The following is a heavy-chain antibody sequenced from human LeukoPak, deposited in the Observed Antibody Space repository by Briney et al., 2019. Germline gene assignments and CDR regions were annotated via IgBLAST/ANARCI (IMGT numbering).Heavy chain of an antibody. Sequence: ASGPALVKPTQTLTLTCTFSGFSLSTSGMCVSWIRQPPGKALEWLARIDWDDDKYYSTSLKTRLTISKDTSKNQVVLTMTNMDPVDTATYYCARTPRSSSSTEFDYRGQGTLVTVSS. D-gene: IGHD6-6*01. CDR2: IDWDDDK. CDR1: GFSLSTSGMC. V-gene: IGHV2-70*11. CDR3: ARTPRSSSSTEFDY. J-gene: IGHJ4*02.